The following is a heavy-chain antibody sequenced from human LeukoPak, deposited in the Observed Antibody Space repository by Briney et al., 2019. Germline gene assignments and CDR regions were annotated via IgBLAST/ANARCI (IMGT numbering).Heavy chain of an antibody. CDR1: GYTFTSYG. V-gene: IGHV1-18*04. CDR2: ISAYNGNT. D-gene: IGHD2-2*01. Sequence: ASVKVSCMASGYTFTSYGISWVRQAPGQGLEWMGWISAYNGNTNYAQKLQGRVTMTADTSTSTAYMELRSLRSDDTAVYYCARDAIVVVPAAIVGMDVWGKGTTVTVSS. J-gene: IGHJ6*04. CDR3: ARDAIVVVPAAIVGMDV.